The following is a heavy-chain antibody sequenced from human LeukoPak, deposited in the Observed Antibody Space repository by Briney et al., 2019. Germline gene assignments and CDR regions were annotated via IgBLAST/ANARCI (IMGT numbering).Heavy chain of an antibody. CDR1: GYTFTSYG. J-gene: IGHJ6*02. D-gene: IGHD3-3*01. Sequence: ASVKVSCKASGYTFTSYGISWVRQAPGQGLEWMGWISAYNGSTNYAQKLQGRVTMTTDTSTSTAYMELRSLRSDDTAVYYCARATYDFWSGYYYGMDVWGQGTTVTVSS. V-gene: IGHV1-18*01. CDR2: ISAYNGST. CDR3: ARATYDFWSGYYYGMDV.